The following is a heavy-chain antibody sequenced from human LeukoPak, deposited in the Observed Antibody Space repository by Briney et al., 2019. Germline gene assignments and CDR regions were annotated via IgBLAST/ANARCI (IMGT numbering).Heavy chain of an antibody. CDR1: GFTFSSYW. V-gene: IGHV3-7*01. CDR2: IKQDGSQK. D-gene: IGHD2-15*01. CDR3: ARPPLGYCTGGSCSFDP. J-gene: IGHJ5*02. Sequence: GGSLRLSCAASGFTFSSYWMAWVRQAPGKELEWVATIKQDGSQKYYVDSVKGRFTISRDNAKNSLFLQMSNLRGEDTAVYYCARPPLGYCTGGSCSFDPWGQGTLVTVSS.